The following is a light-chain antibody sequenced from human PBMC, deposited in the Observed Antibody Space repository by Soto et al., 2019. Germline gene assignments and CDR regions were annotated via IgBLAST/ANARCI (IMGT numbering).Light chain of an antibody. V-gene: IGKV3-20*01. J-gene: IGKJ3*01. CDR3: QPYGSSPRT. Sequence: EIVLTQSPGTLSLSPGERATLSCRASQSVSSSFLAWYQQKPGQAPRLLIYGASSRATGIPDRFSGSGSGTDFTLTISRLESEDFAVYYCQPYGSSPRTFGPGTTVDI. CDR2: GAS. CDR1: QSVSSSF.